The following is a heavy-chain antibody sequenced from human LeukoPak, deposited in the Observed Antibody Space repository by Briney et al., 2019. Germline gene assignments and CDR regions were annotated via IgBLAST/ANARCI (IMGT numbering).Heavy chain of an antibody. CDR3: ARFVGGYDF. CDR2: IKQDGSER. CDR1: GFSFGRYW. Sequence: GGSLRLSCAASGFSFGRYWMSWVRQAPVKGLEWVANIKQDGSERYYVDSVKGRFTISRDNAKNSLYLQMNSLRAEDTAVYYCARFVGGYDFWGQGTLVTVSS. J-gene: IGHJ4*02. D-gene: IGHD3-16*01. V-gene: IGHV3-7*01.